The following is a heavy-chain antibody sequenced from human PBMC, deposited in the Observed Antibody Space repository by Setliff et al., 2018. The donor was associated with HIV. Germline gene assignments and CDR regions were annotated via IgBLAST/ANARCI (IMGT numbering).Heavy chain of an antibody. CDR2: ADPNTGNA. CDR3: ARMEYDVRGRAPNWFDP. V-gene: IGHV1-8*01. D-gene: IGHD2-8*01. J-gene: IGHJ5*02. Sequence: ASVKVSCQASGYSFTTYDINWARQAPGQRLEGMGWADPNTGNAGYEQKFQGRVTMTRDTSISTAYMELSSLTSEDTAVYYCARMEYDVRGRAPNWFDPWGPGTLVTVSS. CDR1: GYSFTTYD.